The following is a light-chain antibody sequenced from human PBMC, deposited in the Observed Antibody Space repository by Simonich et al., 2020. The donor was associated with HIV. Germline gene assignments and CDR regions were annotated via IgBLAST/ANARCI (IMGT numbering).Light chain of an antibody. CDR3: QQYYSTPLT. Sequence: DIVMTQSPDSLAVSLGERATINCKSSQSVLYSSKNKNYLAWYQQKPGQPPQLLIYWASTRESGVPDRFSGSGSGTDFTLIISSLQAEDVAVYYCQQYYSTPLTFGGGTKVEIK. CDR2: WAS. J-gene: IGKJ4*01. CDR1: QSVLYSSKNKNY. V-gene: IGKV4-1*01.